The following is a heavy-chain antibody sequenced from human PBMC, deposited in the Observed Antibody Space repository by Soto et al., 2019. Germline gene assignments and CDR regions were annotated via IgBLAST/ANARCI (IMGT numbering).Heavy chain of an antibody. CDR1: GGSISGFY. CDR2: IYYSGST. Sequence: PLEILSLTCTISGGSISGFYWSWIRQPPGKGLEWIGYIYYSGSTNYNPSLKSRVTISVDTSKNQFSLKLSSVTAADTAVYYCARRYGPGFDYWGQGTLVTVSS. CDR3: ARRYGPGFDY. V-gene: IGHV4-59*08. J-gene: IGHJ4*02. D-gene: IGHD4-17*01.